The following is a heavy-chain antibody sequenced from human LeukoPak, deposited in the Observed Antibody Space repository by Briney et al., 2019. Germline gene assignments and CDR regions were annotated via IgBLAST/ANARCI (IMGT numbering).Heavy chain of an antibody. Sequence: GASVTVTCKASGYTFTSYDINWVRQATGQGLEWMGGMNPNSGNTGYAQKFQGRVTMTRNTSISTAYMELSSLRSEDTAVYYCARGRSIAAAGTNYYYGMDVWGQGTTVTVSS. D-gene: IGHD6-13*01. J-gene: IGHJ6*02. V-gene: IGHV1-8*01. CDR2: MNPNSGNT. CDR1: GYTFTSYD. CDR3: ARGRSIAAAGTNYYYGMDV.